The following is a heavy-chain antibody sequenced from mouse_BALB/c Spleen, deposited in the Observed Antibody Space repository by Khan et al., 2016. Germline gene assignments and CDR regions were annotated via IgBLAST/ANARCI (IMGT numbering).Heavy chain of an antibody. Sequence: EVQLQESGPGLVKPSQSLSLTCTVTGYSITSGYGWNWIRQFPGNKLEWMGYISYSGSTNYNPSLKSRISITRDTSKNQFFLQLNSATTEDTATXYCARTARIKYWGQGTTLTVSS. J-gene: IGHJ2*01. CDR3: ARTARIKY. CDR1: GYSITSGYG. CDR2: ISYSGST. D-gene: IGHD1-2*01. V-gene: IGHV3-2*02.